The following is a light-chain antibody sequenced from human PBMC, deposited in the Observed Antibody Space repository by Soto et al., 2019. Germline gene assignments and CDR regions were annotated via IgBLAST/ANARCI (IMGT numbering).Light chain of an antibody. J-gene: IGKJ1*01. CDR2: DAS. V-gene: IGKV1-5*01. Sequence: DTQMTQSPSTLSASVGDRVTITCRASQGISSYLAWYQQKPGKAPKLLIYDASSLESGVPSRFSGSGSGTEFTLTISSLQPDDFATYYCQQYNSYSPWTFGQGTKVDTK. CDR3: QQYNSYSPWT. CDR1: QGISSY.